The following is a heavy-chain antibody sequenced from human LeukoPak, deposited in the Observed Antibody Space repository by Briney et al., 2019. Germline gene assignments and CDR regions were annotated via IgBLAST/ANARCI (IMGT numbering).Heavy chain of an antibody. CDR3: AKGQWVYLPSSDY. D-gene: IGHD6-19*01. CDR1: GFTFSSYS. J-gene: IGHJ4*02. Sequence: PGGSLRLSCAASGFTFSSYSMNWVRQAPGKGLEWVSLISGSAGSTYYADSVKGRFTISRDNSKNTLYLQMNSLRAEDTAVYYCAKGQWVYLPSSDYWGQGTLVTVSS. CDR2: ISGSAGST. V-gene: IGHV3-23*01.